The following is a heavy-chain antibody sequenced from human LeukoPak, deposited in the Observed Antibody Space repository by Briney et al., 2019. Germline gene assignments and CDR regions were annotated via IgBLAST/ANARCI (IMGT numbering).Heavy chain of an antibody. V-gene: IGHV4-34*01. CDR1: GGSFSGYY. Sequence: SETLSLTCAVYGGSFSGYYWSWIRQPPGKGLEWIGEINHSGSTNYNPSLKSRVTISVDTSKNQFSLKLSSVTAADTAVYYCARETEYYYDHWFDPWGQGTLVTVSS. CDR3: ARETEYYYDHWFDP. J-gene: IGHJ5*02. CDR2: INHSGST. D-gene: IGHD3-22*01.